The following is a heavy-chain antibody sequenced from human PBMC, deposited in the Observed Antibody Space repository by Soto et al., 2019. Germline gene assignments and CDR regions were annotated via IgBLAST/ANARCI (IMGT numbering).Heavy chain of an antibody. CDR3: AKLPIIRGNALDL. Sequence: GGSLRLSCAASGFSLRSYAVTWVRQVPGKGLEWVSVISGTAESIYYVDSVKGRFTISRDNSRNTVYLKMNFLRAEDTALYYCAKLPIIRGNALDLWGQGTMVTVSS. CDR2: ISGTAESI. J-gene: IGHJ3*01. D-gene: IGHD3-10*01. V-gene: IGHV3-23*01. CDR1: GFSLRSYA.